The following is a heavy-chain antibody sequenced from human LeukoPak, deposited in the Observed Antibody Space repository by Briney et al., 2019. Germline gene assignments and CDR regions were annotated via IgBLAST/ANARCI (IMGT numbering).Heavy chain of an antibody. V-gene: IGHV1-2*02. CDR3: ARGGMVRGVIHNYYMDV. CDR1: GYTFTSYY. Sequence: GASVKVSCKASGYTFTSYYIHWVRQAPGQGLEWMGWINPNSGGTNYAQKFQGRVTMTRDTSISTAYMELSRLRSDDTAVYYCARGGMVRGVIHNYYMDVWGKGTTVTISS. J-gene: IGHJ6*03. D-gene: IGHD3-10*01. CDR2: INPNSGGT.